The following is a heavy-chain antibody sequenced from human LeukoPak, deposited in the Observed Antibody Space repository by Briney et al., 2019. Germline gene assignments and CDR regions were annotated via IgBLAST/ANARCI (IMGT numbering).Heavy chain of an antibody. J-gene: IGHJ4*02. Sequence: GSSVKVSCKASGGTFSSYAISWVRQAPGQGLEWMGRIIPILGIANYAQKFQGRVTITADKPTSTAYMELSSLRSEDTAVYYCARETRYYYDSSGYYAHYWGQGTLVTVSS. CDR3: ARETRYYYDSSGYYAHY. V-gene: IGHV1-69*04. CDR1: GGTFSSYA. CDR2: IIPILGIA. D-gene: IGHD3-22*01.